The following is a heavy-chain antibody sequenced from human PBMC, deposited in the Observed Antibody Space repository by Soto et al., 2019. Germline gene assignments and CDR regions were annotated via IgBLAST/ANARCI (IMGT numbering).Heavy chain of an antibody. J-gene: IGHJ4*02. V-gene: IGHV4-31*03. CDR1: GGSISSGGYY. Sequence: SETLSLTCTVSGGSISSGGYYWSWIRQHPGKGLEWIGYIYYSGSTYYNPSLKSRVTISVDTSKNQFSLKLSSVTAADTAVYYCARAPIVGATLFDYWGQGTLVTVSS. CDR2: IYYSGST. CDR3: ARAPIVGATLFDY. D-gene: IGHD1-26*01.